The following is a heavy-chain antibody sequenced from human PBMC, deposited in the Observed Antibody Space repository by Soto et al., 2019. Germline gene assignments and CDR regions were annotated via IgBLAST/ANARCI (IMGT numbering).Heavy chain of an antibody. CDR2: ISGSGGST. V-gene: IGHV3-23*01. CDR1: GFTFSSYA. D-gene: IGHD7-27*01. CDR3: ANALLPHLGIFDY. Sequence: GSLRLSCAASGFTFSSYAMSWVRQAPGKGLEWVSAISGSGGSTYYADSVKGRFTISRDNSKNTLYLQMNSLRAEDTAVYYCANALLPHLGIFDYWGQGTLVTVSS. J-gene: IGHJ4*02.